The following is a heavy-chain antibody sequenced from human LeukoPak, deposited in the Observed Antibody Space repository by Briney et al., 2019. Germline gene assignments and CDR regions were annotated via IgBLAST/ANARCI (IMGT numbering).Heavy chain of an antibody. V-gene: IGHV4-38-2*02. D-gene: IGHD3-10*01. CDR1: GYSISSSYY. J-gene: IGHJ4*02. Sequence: PSETLSLTCTVSGYSISSSYYWGWIRQPPGKGLEWIGSIYYSGSTYYNPSLKSRVTISVDTSKNQFSLKLSSVTAADTAVYYCASIPVLLWFGEPSFYYFDYWGQGTLVTVSS. CDR3: ASIPVLLWFGEPSFYYFDY. CDR2: IYYSGST.